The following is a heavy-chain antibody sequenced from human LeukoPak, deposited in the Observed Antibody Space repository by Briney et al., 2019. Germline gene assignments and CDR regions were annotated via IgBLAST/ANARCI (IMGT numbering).Heavy chain of an antibody. CDR3: ARDASPLRTGDYYFDY. J-gene: IGHJ4*02. V-gene: IGHV4-59*01. CDR2: IYYSGST. Sequence: PSETLSLTCTVSGGSISSYYWSWIRQPPGKGLEWIGYIYYSGSTNYNPSLKSRVTISVDTSKNQFSLKLSSVTAADTAVYYCARDASPLRTGDYYFDYWGQGTLVTVSS. D-gene: IGHD7-27*01. CDR1: GGSISSYY.